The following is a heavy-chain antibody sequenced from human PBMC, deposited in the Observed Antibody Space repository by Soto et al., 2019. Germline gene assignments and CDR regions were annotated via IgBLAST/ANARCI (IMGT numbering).Heavy chain of an antibody. Sequence: GGSLRLSCAASGFSFSHYWMGWVRQAPGMGLEWVSIIKGDGSKKYYVDAVRGRFTISRDNSKNTLHLQMNSLRVEDTAVYFCAKVKGCSGGSCYVLDHWGQGTLVTVSS. CDR3: AKVKGCSGGSCYVLDH. CDR1: GFSFSHYW. D-gene: IGHD2-15*01. V-gene: IGHV3-7*03. J-gene: IGHJ4*02. CDR2: IKGDGSKK.